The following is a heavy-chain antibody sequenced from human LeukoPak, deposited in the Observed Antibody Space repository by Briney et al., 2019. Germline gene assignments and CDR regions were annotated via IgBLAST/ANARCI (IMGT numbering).Heavy chain of an antibody. V-gene: IGHV1-18*01. CDR3: ARSEGLLKSPNYYFYGMDV. D-gene: IGHD2-15*01. J-gene: IGHJ6*04. CDR2: ISAYNGNI. Sequence: ASVKVSCKASGYTFTSYDINWVRQATGQGLEWMGWISAYNGNIKYAQKFQGRLTMTTDTSTSTANMELRSLRSDDTAVYYCARSEGLLKSPNYYFYGMDVWGKGTTVTVSS. CDR1: GYTFTSYD.